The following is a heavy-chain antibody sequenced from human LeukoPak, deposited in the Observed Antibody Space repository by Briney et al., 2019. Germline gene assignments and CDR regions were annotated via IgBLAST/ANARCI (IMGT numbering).Heavy chain of an antibody. CDR1: GFTFGTHA. CDR3: AKALGDFWSGVDY. J-gene: IGHJ4*02. CDR2: ISRGSIT. D-gene: IGHD3-3*01. V-gene: IGHV3-23*01. Sequence: PSGGSLRLSCVASGFTFGTHAMSWVRQVPGKGLEWVSGISRGSITYYSDSVKGRFTISRDNSKNTLYLQMDSLRAEDTAVYFCAKALGDFWSGVDYWGQGTLVTVSS.